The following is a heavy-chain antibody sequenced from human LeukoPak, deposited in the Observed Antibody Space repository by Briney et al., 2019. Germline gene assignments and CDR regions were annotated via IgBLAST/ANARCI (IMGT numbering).Heavy chain of an antibody. CDR2: INNDESHT. J-gene: IGHJ5*02. D-gene: IGHD6-13*01. Sequence: GSLRLSCAASGFTFSSYWMHWVRQAPGKGLVWVSRINNDESHTTYADSVKGRFTISRDNAKNTLYLQMNSLRVEDTAVYYCARDQSSSWYVAWFDPWGQGTLVTVSS. V-gene: IGHV3-74*01. CDR1: GFTFSSYW. CDR3: ARDQSSSWYVAWFDP.